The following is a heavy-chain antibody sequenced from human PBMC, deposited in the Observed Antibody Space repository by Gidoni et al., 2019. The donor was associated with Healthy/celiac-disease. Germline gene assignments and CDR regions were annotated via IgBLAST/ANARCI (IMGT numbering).Heavy chain of an antibody. CDR2: ISYDGSNK. Sequence: QVQLVESGGGVVQPGRSLRLSCAASGFTFRSYGMHWVRQAPGKGLEWVAVISYDGSNKYYSDSVKGRFTISRDNSKNTLYLQMNSLRAEDTAVYYCARGTNTYYDFWSGYDAFDIWGQGTMVTVSS. J-gene: IGHJ3*02. CDR3: ARGTNTYYDFWSGYDAFDI. D-gene: IGHD3-3*01. CDR1: GFTFRSYG. V-gene: IGHV3-30*03.